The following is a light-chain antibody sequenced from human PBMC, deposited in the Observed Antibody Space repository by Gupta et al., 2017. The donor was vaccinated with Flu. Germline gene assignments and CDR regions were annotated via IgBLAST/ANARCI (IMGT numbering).Light chain of an antibody. CDR3: LSAASSGTDYV. Sequence: GIPERFSGSSSGTTVTLTINRAQAEDEADYYCLSAASSGTDYVFGTGTKVTVL. V-gene: IGLV3-25*01. J-gene: IGLJ1*01.